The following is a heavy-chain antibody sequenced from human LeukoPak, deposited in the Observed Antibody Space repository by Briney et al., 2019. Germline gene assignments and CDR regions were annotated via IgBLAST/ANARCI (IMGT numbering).Heavy chain of an antibody. J-gene: IGHJ4*02. D-gene: IGHD6-19*01. CDR3: ARAAGRYSSGWYYFDY. V-gene: IGHV4-4*07. CDR2: IYSSGST. CDR1: GVSISTYY. Sequence: SETLSLTCTVSGVSISTYYWSWIRQPAGKGLEWIARIYSSGSTNYNPSLKSRVTMSVDTPKNQFYQKLNSVTDADTAVYYCARAAGRYSSGWYYFDYWGQGTLVTVSP.